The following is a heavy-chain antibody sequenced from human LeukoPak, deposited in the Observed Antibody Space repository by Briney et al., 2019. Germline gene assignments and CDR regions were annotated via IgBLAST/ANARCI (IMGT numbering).Heavy chain of an antibody. J-gene: IGHJ4*02. CDR3: ARRRGYSYGYGY. CDR1: GGSISSSSYY. CDR2: IYYSGST. D-gene: IGHD5-18*01. Sequence: SETLSLTCTVSGGSISSSSYYWGWIRQPPGKGLEWIGSIYYSGSTYYNPSLKSRVTISVDTSKNQFSLKLSSVTAADTAVYYCARRRGYSYGYGYWGLGTLVTVSS. V-gene: IGHV4-39*07.